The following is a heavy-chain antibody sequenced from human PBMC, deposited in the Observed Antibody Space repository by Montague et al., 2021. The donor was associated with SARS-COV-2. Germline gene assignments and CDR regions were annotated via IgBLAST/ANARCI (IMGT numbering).Heavy chain of an antibody. CDR3: ARDQNHGMDV. Sequence: SLRFSCAASGFSLSSHGMYWVRQPPGKGLEWVSEIHGRGDGTYYADSVKGRFTISRDNSKNTLYLQMNSLRVEDTAVYYCARDQNHGMDVWGQGTTVIVSS. CDR2: IHGRGDGT. CDR1: GFSLSSHG. J-gene: IGHJ6*02. V-gene: IGHV3-23*01. D-gene: IGHD1-14*01.